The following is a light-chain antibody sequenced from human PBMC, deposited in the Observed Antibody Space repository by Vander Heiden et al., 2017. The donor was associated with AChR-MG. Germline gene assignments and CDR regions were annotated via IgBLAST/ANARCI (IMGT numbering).Light chain of an antibody. V-gene: IGKV1-12*01. Sequence: DIPMTQSPSSLSASLGARVPITCRASQGISTYLAWYQQRPGKAPQLLIYAASSLQSGVPSRFSGSGSGTDFTLTISSLQPEDFATYYCQQANTFPMAFGQGTRLEIK. CDR1: QGISTY. J-gene: IGKJ5*01. CDR3: QQANTFPMA. CDR2: AAS.